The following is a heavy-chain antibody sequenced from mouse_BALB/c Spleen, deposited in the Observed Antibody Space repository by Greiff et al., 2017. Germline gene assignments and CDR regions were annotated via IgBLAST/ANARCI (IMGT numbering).Heavy chain of an antibody. V-gene: IGHV5-12-1*01. CDR1: GFAFSIYD. CDR3: ARGTGAWFAY. J-gene: IGHJ3*01. Sequence: EVMLVESGGGLVKPGGSLKLSCAASGFAFSIYDMSWVRQTPEKRLEWVAYISSGGGSTYYPDTVKGRFTISRDNAKSTLYLQMSSLKSEDTAMYYCARGTGAWFAYWGQGTLVTVSA. CDR2: ISSGGGST. D-gene: IGHD4-1*01.